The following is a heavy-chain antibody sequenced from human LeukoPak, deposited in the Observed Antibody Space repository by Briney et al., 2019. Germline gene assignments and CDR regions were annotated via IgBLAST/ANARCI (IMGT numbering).Heavy chain of an antibody. V-gene: IGHV4-34*01. CDR2: INHSGGT. J-gene: IGHJ2*01. D-gene: IGHD3-22*01. Sequence: KPSETLSLTCAVYGGSFSGYSWNWIRQPPVKGLEWIGEINHSGGTNYNPSLKSRVTISVDTSKKQFSLKLSSVTAADTAVYYCVGWLRSYWYFDLWGRGTLVTVSS. CDR3: VGWLRSYWYFDL. CDR1: GGSFSGYS.